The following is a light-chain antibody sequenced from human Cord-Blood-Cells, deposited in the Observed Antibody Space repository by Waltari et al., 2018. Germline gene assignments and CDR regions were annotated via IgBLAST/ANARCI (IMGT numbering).Light chain of an antibody. CDR3: CSYAGSSTV. CDR2: EGS. Sequence: QSALTQPASVSGSPGQSITISCTGTSSDVGSYNLVSWYQQHPGKAPKLMIYEGSKLPSGVSNRFSGSKSGNTASLTISGLQAEDEADYYGCSYAGSSTVFGGGTKLTVL. V-gene: IGLV2-23*01. CDR1: SSDVGSYNL. J-gene: IGLJ2*01.